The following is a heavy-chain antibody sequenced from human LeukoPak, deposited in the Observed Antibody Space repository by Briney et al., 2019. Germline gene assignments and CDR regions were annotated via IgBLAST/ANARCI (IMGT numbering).Heavy chain of an antibody. CDR2: ISGGGGST. J-gene: IGHJ4*02. CDR1: GFTFRTYA. V-gene: IGHV3-23*01. D-gene: IGHD4/OR15-4a*01. CDR3: ARDDYPMGRSDY. Sequence: PGGSLRLSCAASGFTFRTYAMSWVRQAPGKGLEWVSAISGGGGSTYYADSVKGRFTISRDNSKNTLYLHMNSLRAEDTAIYYCARDDYPMGRSDYWGQGTLVTVSS.